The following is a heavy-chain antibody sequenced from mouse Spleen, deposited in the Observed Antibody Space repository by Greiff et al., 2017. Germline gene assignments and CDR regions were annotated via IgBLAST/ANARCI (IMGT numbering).Heavy chain of an antibody. J-gene: IGHJ3*01. CDR2: INSNGGST. D-gene: IGHD2-2*01. CDR3: ARGGYGYDEPFAY. V-gene: IGHV5-6-3*01. Sequence: EVQGVESGGGLVQPGGSLKLSCAASGFTFSSYGMSWVRQTPDKRLELVATINSNGGSTYYPDSVKGRFTISRDNAKNTLYLQMSSLKSEDTAMYYCARGGYGYDEPFAYWGQGTLVTVSA. CDR1: GFTFSSYG.